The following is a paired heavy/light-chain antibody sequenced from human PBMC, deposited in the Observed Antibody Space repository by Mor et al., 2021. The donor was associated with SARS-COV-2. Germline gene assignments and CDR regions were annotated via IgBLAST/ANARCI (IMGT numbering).Heavy chain of an antibody. Sequence: EVQLVESGGGLVQPGGSLRLSCAASGFTLSDYYMDWVRQAPGKGLEWVGRSRNKDQSFTTEYAASVKGRFTISRDDSKNSLFLQMNSLKTEDTAVYYCVDLSGGVITSRLGYWGPGTLVTVSS. CDR2: SRNKDQSFTT. V-gene: IGHV3-72*01. CDR3: VDLSGGVITSRLGY. CDR1: GFTLSDYY. D-gene: IGHD3-16*01. J-gene: IGHJ4*02.
Light chain of an antibody. J-gene: IGKJ4*01. V-gene: IGKV1-5*03. CDR2: KAS. Sequence: DIHMTQSPSTLSASVGDRVTITCRASQSIGGWLAWYQQKPGKAPKLLIYKASNLESGVPSRFSGSGSGTDFTLTISSLQPDDSATYYCQQYYDYPLTFGGGTNIEIK. CDR3: QQYYDYPLT. CDR1: QSIGGW.